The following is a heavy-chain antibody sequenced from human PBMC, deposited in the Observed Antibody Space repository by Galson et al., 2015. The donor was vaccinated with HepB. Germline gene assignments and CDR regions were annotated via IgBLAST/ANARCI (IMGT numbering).Heavy chain of an antibody. CDR1: GFTVSSNY. CDR3: AREGDYYGSGSPDY. J-gene: IGHJ4*02. D-gene: IGHD3-10*01. Sequence: SLRLSCAASGFTVSSNYMRWVRQAPGKGREGVSVIYSGGSKYYADSVKGRFTISRDNSKNTLYLQMNSLRAEDTAVYYCAREGDYYGSGSPDYWGQGTLVTVSS. CDR2: IYSGGSK. V-gene: IGHV3-53*01.